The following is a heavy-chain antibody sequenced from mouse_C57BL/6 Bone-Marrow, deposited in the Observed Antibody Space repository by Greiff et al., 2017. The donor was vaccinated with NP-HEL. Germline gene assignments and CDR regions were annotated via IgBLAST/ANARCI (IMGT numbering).Heavy chain of an antibody. J-gene: IGHJ1*03. CDR2: IYPGGGYT. Sequence: QVQLKQSGAELVRPGTSVKMSCKASGYTFTNYWIGWAKQRPGHGLEWIGDIYPGGGYTNYNEKFKGKATLTADKSSSTAYMQFSSLTSEDSAIYYCARRGYWYFDVWGTGTTVTVSS. CDR3: ARRGYWYFDV. CDR1: GYTFTNYW. V-gene: IGHV1-63*01.